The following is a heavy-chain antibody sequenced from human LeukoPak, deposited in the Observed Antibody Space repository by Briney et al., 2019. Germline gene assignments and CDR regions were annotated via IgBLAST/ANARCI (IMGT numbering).Heavy chain of an antibody. J-gene: IGHJ4*02. D-gene: IGHD6-19*01. CDR1: GFTFSSYE. V-gene: IGHV3-48*03. Sequence: PGGSLRLSCAASGFTFSSYEMNWVRQAPGKGLEWVSYISSSDSPIYYADSVKGRFTISRDNAKNSLYLQMNSLRAEDTAVYYCARSPTGSGWYYFDCWGQGTLVTVSS. CDR2: ISSSDSPI. CDR3: ARSPTGSGWYYFDC.